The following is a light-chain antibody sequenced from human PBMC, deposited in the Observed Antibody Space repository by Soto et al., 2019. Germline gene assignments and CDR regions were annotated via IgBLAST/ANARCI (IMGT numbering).Light chain of an antibody. J-gene: IGKJ3*01. CDR3: QQRSTWPFT. CDR1: QSVSRY. CDR2: GAS. Sequence: EIALTQSPATLSLSPGERATLSCRASQSVSRYLAWYQQRPDQAPRLLIHGASNRANGIPARFSGSASGTDFTLTISSLEPEDFAVYYCQQRSTWPFTFGPGTKVDIK. V-gene: IGKV3-11*01.